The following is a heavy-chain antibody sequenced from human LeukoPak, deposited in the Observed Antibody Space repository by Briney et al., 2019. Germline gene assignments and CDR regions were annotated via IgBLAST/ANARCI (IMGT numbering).Heavy chain of an antibody. V-gene: IGHV1-69*13. CDR3: ARGVEMATGYYFDY. J-gene: IGHJ4*02. Sequence: ASVTVSCKASGGTFSSYAISWVRQAPGQGLEWMGGIIPIFGTANYAQKFQGRVTITADESTSTAYMELSSLRSEDTAVYYCARGVEMATGYYFDYWGQGTLVAVSS. D-gene: IGHD5-24*01. CDR2: IIPIFGTA. CDR1: GGTFSSYA.